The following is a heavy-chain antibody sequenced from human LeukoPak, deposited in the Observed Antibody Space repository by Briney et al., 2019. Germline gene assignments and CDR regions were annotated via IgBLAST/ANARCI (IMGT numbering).Heavy chain of an antibody. CDR1: GLTFSSYW. CDR2: IKQDGSEK. CDR3: AIPISWLQIRFDP. J-gene: IGHJ5*02. Sequence: GGSLRLSCAAFGLTFSSYWMSWVRQAPGKGLEWVANIKQDGSEKYYVDSVKGRFTISRDNAKNSLYLQMNSLRAEDRAVYYFAIPISWLQIRFDPWGQGTLVTVSS. D-gene: IGHD5-24*01. V-gene: IGHV3-7*05.